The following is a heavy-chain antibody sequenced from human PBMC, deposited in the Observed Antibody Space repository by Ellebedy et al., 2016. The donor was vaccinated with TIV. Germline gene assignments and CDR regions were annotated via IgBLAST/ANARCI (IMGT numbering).Heavy chain of an antibody. CDR3: ARDFCSSTSCLNYFDY. CDR2: IDHSGTT. Sequence: ESLKISCAASGFTFSDYSMNWVRQPPGKGLEWIGEIDHSGTTNYNPSLKSRVTISVDKSKNQFSLMLNSVTAADTAVYYCARDFCSSTSCLNYFDYWGQGALVTVSS. V-gene: IGHV4-34*01. CDR1: GFTFSDYS. J-gene: IGHJ4*02. D-gene: IGHD2-2*01.